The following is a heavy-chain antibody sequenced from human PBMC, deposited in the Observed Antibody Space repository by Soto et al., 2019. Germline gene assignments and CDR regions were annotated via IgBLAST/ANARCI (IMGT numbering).Heavy chain of an antibody. V-gene: IGHV1-24*01. Sequence: ASVKVSCKVSGYTLTRLSMHWVRQAPGQGLEWMGGFDPEDGDTIYAQKFQGRVTMTEDTSTNTAYMELSSLRSEDTAVYYCATRRVYSGSYWDFDYWGQGTLVTVSS. CDR1: GYTLTRLS. D-gene: IGHD1-26*01. CDR3: ATRRVYSGSYWDFDY. J-gene: IGHJ4*02. CDR2: FDPEDGDT.